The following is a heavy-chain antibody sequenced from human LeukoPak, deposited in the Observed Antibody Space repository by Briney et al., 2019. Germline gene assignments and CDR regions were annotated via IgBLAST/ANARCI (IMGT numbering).Heavy chain of an antibody. CDR1: GGSIGTYY. CDR2: IYTSGST. J-gene: IGHJ5*02. Sequence: SETLSLTCTVSGGSIGTYYLSWIRQSPGKGLEWIGYIYTSGSTNYNPSLKSRVTISVDTSKNQLSLKLSSVTAADTAVYYCAWTTVVNTWFDPWGQGTLVTVSS. CDR3: AWTTVVNTWFDP. V-gene: IGHV4-4*09. D-gene: IGHD4-23*01.